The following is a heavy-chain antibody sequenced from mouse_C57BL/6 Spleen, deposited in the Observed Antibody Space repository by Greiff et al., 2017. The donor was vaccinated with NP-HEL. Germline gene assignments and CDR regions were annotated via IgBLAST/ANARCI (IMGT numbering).Heavy chain of an antibody. CDR1: GFTFSSYA. D-gene: IGHD2-2*01. CDR3: TREVGYDGFAY. Sequence: DVMLVESGEGLVKPGGSLKLSCAASGFTFSSYAMSWVRQTPEKRLEWVAYISSGGDYIYYADTVKGRFTISRDNARNTLYLQMSSLKSEDTAMYYCTREVGYDGFAYWGQGTLVTVSA. V-gene: IGHV5-9-1*02. J-gene: IGHJ3*01. CDR2: ISSGGDYI.